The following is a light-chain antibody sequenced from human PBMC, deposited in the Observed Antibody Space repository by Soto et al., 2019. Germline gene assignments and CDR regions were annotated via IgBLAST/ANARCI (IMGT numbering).Light chain of an antibody. Sequence: DIQMTQSPSSLSASVGDRVTITCQASQDISNYLNWYQQKPGKAPKLLIYEASSLESGVPSRFGGSGSGTEFTLTISSLQPDDFATYYCQQYNTFWTFGQGTKVDIK. CDR2: EAS. J-gene: IGKJ1*01. CDR1: QDISNY. V-gene: IGKV1-5*03. CDR3: QQYNTFWT.